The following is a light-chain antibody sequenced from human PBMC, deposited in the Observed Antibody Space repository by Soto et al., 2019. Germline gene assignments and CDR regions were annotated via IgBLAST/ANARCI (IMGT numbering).Light chain of an antibody. V-gene: IGLV1-40*01. CDR3: QSYDSSLSVYVV. Sequence: QSVLTQPPSVSGVPGQRVTISCTGSSSNIGAGYDVHWYQQLPGTAPKLLIYGNSNRPSGVPDRLSGSKSGTSASLAITGLQAEDEADYYCQSYDSSLSVYVVFGGGTQLTVL. J-gene: IGLJ2*01. CDR1: SSNIGAGYD. CDR2: GNS.